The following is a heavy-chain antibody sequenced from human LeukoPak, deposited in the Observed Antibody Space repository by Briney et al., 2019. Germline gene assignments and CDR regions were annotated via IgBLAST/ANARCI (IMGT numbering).Heavy chain of an antibody. CDR2: ISYDGSNK. D-gene: IGHD3-10*01. J-gene: IGHJ4*02. CDR1: GFTFSSYA. V-gene: IGHV3-30*04. Sequence: GGSLRLSCAASGFTFSSYAMHWVRQAPGKGLEWVAVISYDGSNKYYADSVKGRFTISRDNSKNTLYLQMNSLRAEDTAVYYAGGSGSYYTLDYWGQGTLVTVPS. CDR3: GGSGSYYTLDY.